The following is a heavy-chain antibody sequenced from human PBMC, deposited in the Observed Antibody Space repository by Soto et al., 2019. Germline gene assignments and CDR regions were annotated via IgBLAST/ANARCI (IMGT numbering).Heavy chain of an antibody. Sequence: EVQLVESGGGLVQPGGSLRLSCAASGFTFSSYSMNWVRQAPGKGLEWVSYISSSSSTIYYADSVKGRFTISRDNAKNSLYLKINSLRDEDTAVYYCARERRITIFGVVVFNFDYWGQGRLVTVSS. CDR2: ISSSSSTI. J-gene: IGHJ4*02. V-gene: IGHV3-48*02. CDR3: ARERRITIFGVVVFNFDY. CDR1: GFTFSSYS. D-gene: IGHD3-3*01.